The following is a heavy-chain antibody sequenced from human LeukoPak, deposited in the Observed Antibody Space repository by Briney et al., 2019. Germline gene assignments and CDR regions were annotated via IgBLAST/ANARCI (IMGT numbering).Heavy chain of an antibody. D-gene: IGHD5-12*01. Sequence: SVKVSSKASGYTFTSYGISWVRQAPGQGLEWMGGIIPIFGTANYAQKFQGRVTITADESTSTAYMELSSLRSEDTAVYYCARKVGYSGYVDAFDIWGQGTMVTVSS. J-gene: IGHJ3*02. CDR1: GYTFTSYG. CDR3: ARKVGYSGYVDAFDI. CDR2: IIPIFGTA. V-gene: IGHV1-69*13.